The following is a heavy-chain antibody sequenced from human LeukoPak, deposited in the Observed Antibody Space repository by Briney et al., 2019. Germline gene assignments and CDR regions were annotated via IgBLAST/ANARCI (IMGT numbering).Heavy chain of an antibody. D-gene: IGHD1-14*01. J-gene: IGHJ2*01. V-gene: IGHV4-61*08. CDR3: ARPAGWSWYFDL. CDR2: IYYSGST. Sequence: SQTLSLTCTVSGGSISSGGYYWSWIRQPPGKGLEWIGYIYYSGSTNYNPSLKSRVTISVDTSKNQFSLKLSSVTAADTAVYYCARPAGWSWYFDLWGRGTLVTVSS. CDR1: GGSISSGGYY.